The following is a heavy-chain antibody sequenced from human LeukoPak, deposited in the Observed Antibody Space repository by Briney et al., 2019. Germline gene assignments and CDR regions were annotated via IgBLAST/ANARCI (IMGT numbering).Heavy chain of an antibody. J-gene: IGHJ3*02. CDR2: IYYSGST. V-gene: IGHV4-38-2*02. CDR3: ARKRPRGGSYLADAFDI. Sequence: PSETLSLTCTVSGYSISSGYYWGWIRQPPGKGLEWIGYIYYSGSTNYNPSLKSRVTISVDTSKNQFSLKLSSVTAADTAVYYCARKRPRGGSYLADAFDIWGQGTMVTVSS. CDR1: GYSISSGYY. D-gene: IGHD1-26*01.